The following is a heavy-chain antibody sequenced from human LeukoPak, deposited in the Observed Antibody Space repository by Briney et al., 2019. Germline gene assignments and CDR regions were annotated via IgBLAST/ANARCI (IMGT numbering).Heavy chain of an antibody. CDR1: GYTFTSYY. CDR2: INPSGGST. CDR3: ARYSGYDDYFDY. Sequence: ASVKASCKASGYTFTSYYMHWVRQAPGQGLEWMGIINPSGGSTSYAQKFQGRVTMTRDMSTSTVYMELSSLRSEDTAVYYCARYSGYDDYFDYWGQGTLVTVSS. V-gene: IGHV1-46*01. J-gene: IGHJ4*02. D-gene: IGHD5-12*01.